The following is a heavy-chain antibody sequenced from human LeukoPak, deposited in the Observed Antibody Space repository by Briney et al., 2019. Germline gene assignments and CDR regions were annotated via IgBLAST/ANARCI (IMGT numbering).Heavy chain of an antibody. CDR3: ANLGMGIDY. Sequence: GGALRLSCAASGFTFSSYDMHWVRQSPGKGLEWVAFIRYDGSNKHYADSVKGRFTISRDNSKNTLYLQMNSLRAEDTAVYLCANLGMGIDYWGQGTLVTVST. V-gene: IGHV3-30*02. CDR1: GFTFSSYD. D-gene: IGHD7-27*01. J-gene: IGHJ4*02. CDR2: IRYDGSNK.